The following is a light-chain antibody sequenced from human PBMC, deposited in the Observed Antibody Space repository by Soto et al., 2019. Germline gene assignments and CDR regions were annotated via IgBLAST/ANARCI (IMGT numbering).Light chain of an antibody. CDR3: MQALQTLWT. CDR1: QSLLHSNGYNY. J-gene: IGKJ1*01. V-gene: IGKV2-28*01. CDR2: LGS. Sequence: IVMTQSPLALPVTPGEPASISCRSSQSLLHSNGYNYLDLYLQKPGQSPQLLIYLGSNRASGVPDRFSGSGSGTDFTLKISRVEAEDVGVYYCMQALQTLWTFGQGTKVDIK.